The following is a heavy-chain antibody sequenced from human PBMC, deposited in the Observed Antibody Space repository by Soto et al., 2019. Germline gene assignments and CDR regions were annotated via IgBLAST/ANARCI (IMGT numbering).Heavy chain of an antibody. V-gene: IGHV1-8*01. D-gene: IGHD6-19*01. CDR3: ARDLGIAVAGAIDY. J-gene: IGHJ4*02. CDR2: MNPNSCNT. CDR1: GYTFTSYD. Sequence: GASVKVSCKASGYTFTSYDINWVRQATGQGLEWMGWMNPNSCNTGYAQKFQGRVTMTRNTSISTAYMELSSLRSEDTAVYYCARDLGIAVAGAIDYWGQGTLVTVSS.